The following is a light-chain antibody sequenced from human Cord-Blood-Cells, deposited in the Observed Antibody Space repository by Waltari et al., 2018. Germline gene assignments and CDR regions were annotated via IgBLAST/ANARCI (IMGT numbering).Light chain of an antibody. J-gene: IGKJ1*01. CDR2: KAS. Sequence: DIQMTQSPYTLSASVGHRVTITCRASQSISSWLAWYQQKPGKAPKLLNYKASSLESGVPSRFSGSGSGTEFTLTISSLQPDDFATYYCQQYNSYSPFGQGTKVEIK. CDR1: QSISSW. V-gene: IGKV1-5*03. CDR3: QQYNSYSP.